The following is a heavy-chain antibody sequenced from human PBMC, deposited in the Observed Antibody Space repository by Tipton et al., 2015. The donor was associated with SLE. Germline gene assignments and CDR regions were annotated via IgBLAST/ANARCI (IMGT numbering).Heavy chain of an antibody. Sequence: TLSLTCTVSGGSISSSSYYWGWIRQPPGKGLEWIGSIYYSGSTYYNPSLKSRVTISVDTSKNQFSLKLSSVTAADTAVYYCAREGVDIVTPGFDYWGQGTLVTVSS. J-gene: IGHJ4*02. CDR1: GGSISSSSYY. D-gene: IGHD5-12*01. V-gene: IGHV4-39*02. CDR3: AREGVDIVTPGFDY. CDR2: IYYSGST.